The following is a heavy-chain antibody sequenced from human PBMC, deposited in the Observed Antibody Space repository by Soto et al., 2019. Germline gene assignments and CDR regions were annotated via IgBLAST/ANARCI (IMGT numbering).Heavy chain of an antibody. CDR2: ISSSGTTI. D-gene: IGHD2-15*01. CDR3: ARGGGQTDSAGHYDH. J-gene: IGHJ5*02. Sequence: EVQLLESGGALVQPGGSLRLSCVASGFTFSTYEMNWVRQAPGKGLEWVSYISSSGTTIHYADSVKGPFTISRDSAKISVFLQMNGLRVEDTAIYYCARGGGQTDSAGHYDHWGRGTLVTVSS. V-gene: IGHV3-48*03. CDR1: GFTFSTYE.